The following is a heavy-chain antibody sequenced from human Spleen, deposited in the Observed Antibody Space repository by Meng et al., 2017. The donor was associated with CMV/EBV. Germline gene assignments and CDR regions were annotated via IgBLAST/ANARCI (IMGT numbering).Heavy chain of an antibody. CDR1: GYTFTGFY. CDR2: MSPNSGET. CDR3: ARGRKYSGYDSLGY. D-gene: IGHD5-12*01. J-gene: IGHJ4*02. V-gene: IGHV1-2*02. Sequence: ASVKVSCKASGYTFTGFYIHWVRQAPGQGLEWMGWMSPNSGETGLIQKFQGRVTMTRDTSTSTAFLELTSLTSDDTAVYYCARGRKYSGYDSLGYWGRGTLVTVSS.